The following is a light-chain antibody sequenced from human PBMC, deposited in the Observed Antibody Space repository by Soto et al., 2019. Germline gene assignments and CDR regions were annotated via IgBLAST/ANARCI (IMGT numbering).Light chain of an antibody. V-gene: IGKV1-33*01. J-gene: IGKJ4*01. CDR3: QQYDSLPLT. CDR2: DAF. CDR1: HDISNY. Sequence: DIQMTQSPSSLSASVGDSVTITCQASHDISNYLNWYQQKPGKAPKLLIYDAFNLETGVPSRFSGGVSGTDFTLTISSLQPEDFATYYCQQYDSLPLTFGGGTKVDIK.